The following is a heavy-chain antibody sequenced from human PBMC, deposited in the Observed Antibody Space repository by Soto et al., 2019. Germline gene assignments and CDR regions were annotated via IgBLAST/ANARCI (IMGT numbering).Heavy chain of an antibody. Sequence: QVQLVQSGAEVKKPGASVKVSCKASGYTFTNYGISWVRQAPGQGLEWMGWISTYNGHTTSAQKLQGRVTMTTDTSTNTAYMELRSLRSDDTAVYYCARDGGQQWLAYGMDVWGQGTTVTVSS. CDR3: ARDGGQQWLAYGMDV. CDR1: GYTFTNYG. J-gene: IGHJ6*02. CDR2: ISTYNGHT. V-gene: IGHV1-18*01. D-gene: IGHD6-19*01.